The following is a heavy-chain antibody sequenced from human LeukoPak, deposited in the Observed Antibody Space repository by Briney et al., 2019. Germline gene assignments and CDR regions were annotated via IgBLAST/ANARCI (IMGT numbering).Heavy chain of an antibody. J-gene: IGHJ4*02. CDR3: ARQVRSCSNGVCYFDF. D-gene: IGHD2-8*01. CDR2: ICYSVSS. V-gene: IGHV4-39*01. CDR1: GGSTSSDNYY. Sequence: SETLSLTCSVTGGSTSSDNYYWGWIRQPPGTGLEWIGNICYSVSSYYNPSLESRVSVSIETSKNQLSLMLTSVTAADTAVYYCARQVRSCSNGVCYFDFWGQGTLVTVSS.